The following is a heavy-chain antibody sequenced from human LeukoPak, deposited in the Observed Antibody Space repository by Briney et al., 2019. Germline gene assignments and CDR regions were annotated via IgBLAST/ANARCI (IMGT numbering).Heavy chain of an antibody. V-gene: IGHV3-30*18. Sequence: GGSLRLSCAASGFTFSSYGMHWVRQAPGKGLEWVAVISYDGSNKYYADSVKGRFTISRDNSKNTLYLQMNSLRAEDTGVYYCAKDSSYGDYVDGAFDIWGQGTMVTVSS. D-gene: IGHD4-17*01. CDR2: ISYDGSNK. CDR3: AKDSSYGDYVDGAFDI. J-gene: IGHJ3*02. CDR1: GFTFSSYG.